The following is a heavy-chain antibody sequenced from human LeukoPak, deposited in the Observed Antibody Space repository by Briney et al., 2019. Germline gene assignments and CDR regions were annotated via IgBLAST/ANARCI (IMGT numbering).Heavy chain of an antibody. CDR1: GSGFTFGNFA. CDR3: AKDGSWGDYRFHFYMDV. V-gene: IGHV3-23*01. CDR2: ISASGHYT. D-gene: IGHD3-16*01. Sequence: PGGSLRLSCEASGSGFTFGNFAFSWVRQAPGKGLEWLSGISASGHYTYSAESVKGRFTISRDNAKNTVYIEMNSLRAEDTAVYYCAKDGSWGDYRFHFYMDVWGKGTTVSVSS. J-gene: IGHJ6*03.